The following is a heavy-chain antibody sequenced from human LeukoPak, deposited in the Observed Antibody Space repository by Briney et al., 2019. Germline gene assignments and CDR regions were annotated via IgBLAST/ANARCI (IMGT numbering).Heavy chain of an antibody. J-gene: IGHJ4*02. CDR1: GFTFSSYA. CDR3: ARTVPAAYY. D-gene: IGHD2-2*01. CDR2: ISYDGSNK. Sequence: GGSLRLSCAASGFTFSSYAMHWVRQAPGKGLEWVAVISYDGSNKYYADSVKGRFTISRDNSKNTLYLQMNSLRAEDTAVYYCARTVPAAYYWGQGTLVTVSS. V-gene: IGHV3-30-3*01.